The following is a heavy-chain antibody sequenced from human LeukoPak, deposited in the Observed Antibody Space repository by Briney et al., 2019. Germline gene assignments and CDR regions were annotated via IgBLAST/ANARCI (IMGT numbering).Heavy chain of an antibody. CDR3: AKEIGVRGVPFFDH. Sequence: GGSLRLSCVVSGFSLVNYAVSWVRQTPKKGLEWVSGIDGGGETFYADSVKGRFTLSRDISKNMLYLQMNGLRDDDTANYYCAKEIGVRGVPFFDHWGQGILVTVSS. CDR1: GFSLVNYA. CDR2: IDGGGET. D-gene: IGHD2-8*02. J-gene: IGHJ4*02. V-gene: IGHV3-23*01.